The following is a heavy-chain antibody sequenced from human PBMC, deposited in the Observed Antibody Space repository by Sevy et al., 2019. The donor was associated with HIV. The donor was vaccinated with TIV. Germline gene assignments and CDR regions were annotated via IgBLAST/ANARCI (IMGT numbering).Heavy chain of an antibody. Sequence: GGSLRLACAASGFTFSSYSMNWVRLAPGKGLEWVSSRSSSSSYIDYADSVKGRFTISRDNAKNSLYLQMNSLRAEDTAVYYCARNGLYGSGSFYYYYYGMDVWGQGTTVTVSS. V-gene: IGHV3-21*01. D-gene: IGHD3-10*01. J-gene: IGHJ6*02. CDR2: RSSSSSYI. CDR3: ARNGLYGSGSFYYYYYGMDV. CDR1: GFTFSSYS.